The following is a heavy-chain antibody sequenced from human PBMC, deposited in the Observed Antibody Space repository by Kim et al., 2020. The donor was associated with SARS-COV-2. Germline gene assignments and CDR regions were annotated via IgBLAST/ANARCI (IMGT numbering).Heavy chain of an antibody. D-gene: IGHD6-13*01. CDR3: ARDLVRYSSSWYLQFDL. V-gene: IGHV3-48*03. Sequence: GGSLRLSCAASGFTFSSYEMNWVRQAPGKGLEWVSYISSSGSTIYYADSVKGRFTISRDNAKNSLYLQMNSLRAEDTAVYYCARDLVRYSSSWYLQFDLWGRGTLVTVSS. CDR2: ISSSGSTI. J-gene: IGHJ2*01. CDR1: GFTFSSYE.